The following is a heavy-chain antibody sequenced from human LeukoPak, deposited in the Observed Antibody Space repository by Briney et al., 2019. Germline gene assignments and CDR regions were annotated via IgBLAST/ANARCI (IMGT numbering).Heavy chain of an antibody. CDR2: SDPEDGET. CDR3: ATVPLRWGSSAFDY. J-gene: IGHJ4*02. D-gene: IGHD2-21*01. Sequence: ASVKVSCKVSGYTLTELSMHWVRQAPGKGLEWMGGSDPEDGETIYAQKFQGRVTMTEDTSTDTAYMELSSLRSEDTAVYYCATVPLRWGSSAFDYWGQGTLVTVSS. V-gene: IGHV1-24*01. CDR1: GYTLTELS.